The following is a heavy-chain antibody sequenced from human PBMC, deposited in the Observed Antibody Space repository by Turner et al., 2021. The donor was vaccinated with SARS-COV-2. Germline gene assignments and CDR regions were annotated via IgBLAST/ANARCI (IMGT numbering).Heavy chain of an antibody. D-gene: IGHD1-26*01. CDR3: ARGHSGNYYYFDY. CDR2: ISYDGSNK. Sequence: QVQLVESGGGVVQPGRSLRLSCAASGFTFTSYAIHWVRQAPGKGLEWVALISYDGSNKYYADSGTGRSTIARDNSKNTRFLQMNSLRTEDTALYYCARGHSGNYYYFDYWGQGTLVTVSS. J-gene: IGHJ4*02. CDR1: GFTFTSYA. V-gene: IGHV3-30-3*01.